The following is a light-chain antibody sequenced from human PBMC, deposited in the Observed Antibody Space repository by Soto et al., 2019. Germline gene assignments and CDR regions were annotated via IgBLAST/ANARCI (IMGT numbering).Light chain of an antibody. CDR2: AAS. CDR1: QSISSY. J-gene: IGKJ4*01. CDR3: QQSYSTPPT. V-gene: IGKV1-39*01. Sequence: DIQRTQSPSSLSASVGDRVTITCRASQSISSYLNWYQQKPGKAPKLMIFAASSLQSGVPSRFSGSGSGTDFTLTISSLQPEDFATYYCQQSYSTPPTFGGGTKVDIK.